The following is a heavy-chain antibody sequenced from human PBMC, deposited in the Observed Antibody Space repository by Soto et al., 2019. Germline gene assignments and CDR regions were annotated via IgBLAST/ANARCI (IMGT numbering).Heavy chain of an antibody. CDR2: IYYSGST. D-gene: IGHD3-3*01. J-gene: IGHJ4*02. CDR3: AREVFLEWKIDY. CDR1: GGSISSGGYY. Sequence: SETLSLTCTVSGGSISSGGYYWSWIRQHPGKGLEWIGYIYYSGSTYYNPSLKSRVTISVDTSNNQFSLKLRSVTAADTAVYYCAREVFLEWKIDYWGQGTLVTVSS. V-gene: IGHV4-31*03.